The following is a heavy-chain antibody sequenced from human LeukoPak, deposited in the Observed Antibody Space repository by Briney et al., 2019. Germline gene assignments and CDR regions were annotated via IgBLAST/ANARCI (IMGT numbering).Heavy chain of an antibody. CDR1: GYTFTSYY. J-gene: IGHJ4*02. D-gene: IGHD1-14*01. Sequence: ASVKVSCKASGYTFTSYYMYWVRQAPGQGLEWMGIINPSGGGTSYAQKFQGRVTMTRDTSTRTVYMELSSLRSEDTAVYYCAKIYGTYYPFSFDYWGQGTLVTVSS. V-gene: IGHV1-46*01. CDR2: INPSGGGT. CDR3: AKIYGTYYPFSFDY.